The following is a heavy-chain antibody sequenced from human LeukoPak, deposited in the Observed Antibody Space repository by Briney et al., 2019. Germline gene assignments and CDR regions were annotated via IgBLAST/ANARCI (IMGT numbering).Heavy chain of an antibody. CDR2: ISSSGSTI. Sequence: GGSLRLSCAASGFTFSSYEMNWVRQAPGKGLEWVSYISSSGSTIYYADSVKGRFTISRDNAKNSLYLQMNSLRAEDTAVYYCAREGSFRGYSYGYFDYWGQGTLVTVSS. CDR1: GFTFSSYE. V-gene: IGHV3-48*03. J-gene: IGHJ4*02. CDR3: AREGSFRGYSYGYFDY. D-gene: IGHD5-18*01.